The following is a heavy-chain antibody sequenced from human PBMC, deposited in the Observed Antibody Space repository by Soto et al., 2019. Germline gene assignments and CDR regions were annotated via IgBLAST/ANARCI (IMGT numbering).Heavy chain of an antibody. CDR2: IIPSLGIA. CDR3: ARDVQLTYNWFDP. CDR1: GGTFSSYT. J-gene: IGHJ5*02. D-gene: IGHD4-4*01. Sequence: QVQLVQSGAEVKKPGSSVKVSCKASGGTFSSYTISWVRQAPRQRLEWMGRIIPSLGIANDAQKFQGRVTITADKSTSTADMELSSLRSEDTAVYYCARDVQLTYNWFDPWGQGTLVTVSS. V-gene: IGHV1-69*08.